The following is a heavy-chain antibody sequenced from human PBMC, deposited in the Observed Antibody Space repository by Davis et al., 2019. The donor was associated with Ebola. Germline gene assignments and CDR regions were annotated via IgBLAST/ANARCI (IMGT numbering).Heavy chain of an antibody. Sequence: AASVKVSCKVSGYSLSEQIIHWVRQAPGEGLGWMGGSGPGYGEIIYAQKFQGRVTMTEDTSTDTAYMELTSLRSEDTAVYYCARGYFDWPAHFFDYWGQGTLVTVSS. V-gene: IGHV1-24*01. CDR2: SGPGYGEI. D-gene: IGHD3-9*01. CDR3: ARGYFDWPAHFFDY. J-gene: IGHJ4*02. CDR1: GYSLSEQI.